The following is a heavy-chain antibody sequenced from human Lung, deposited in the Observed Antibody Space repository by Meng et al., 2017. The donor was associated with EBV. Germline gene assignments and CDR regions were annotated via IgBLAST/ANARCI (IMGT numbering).Heavy chain of an antibody. CDR1: GGSFTDYY. Sequence: QVPLQQWGAGLLKPSATPVLRGAVDGGSFTDYYWRWIRQAPGKGLEWIGEVSYSGRTRYNPSLKSRVSMSADMSKKQFSLKMKSVTAADTGVYYCARVGYSVHDVSFEDYWGQGTLVTVSS. CDR2: VSYSGRT. CDR3: ARVGYSVHDVSFEDY. V-gene: IGHV4-34*02. D-gene: IGHD5/OR15-5a*01. J-gene: IGHJ4*02.